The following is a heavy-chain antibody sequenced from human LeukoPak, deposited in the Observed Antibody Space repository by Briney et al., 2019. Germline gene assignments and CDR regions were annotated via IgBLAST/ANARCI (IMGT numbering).Heavy chain of an antibody. D-gene: IGHD2-2*02. V-gene: IGHV5-51*01. CDR2: IYPGDSDT. CDR3: ATAAITEYYYMDV. Sequence: GGSLKISCKGSGYSFTSYWIGWVRQMPGKGLEWMGIIYPGDSDTRYSPSFQGQVTISADKSISTAYLQWSSLKASDTAMYYCATAAITEYYYMDVWGKGTTVTVSS. J-gene: IGHJ6*03. CDR1: GYSFTSYW.